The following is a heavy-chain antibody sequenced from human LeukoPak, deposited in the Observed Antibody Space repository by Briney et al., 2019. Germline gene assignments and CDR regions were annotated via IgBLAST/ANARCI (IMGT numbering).Heavy chain of an antibody. V-gene: IGHV3-11*03. CDR1: GFTSSDYY. CDR3: ARRLWYAFDI. J-gene: IGHJ3*02. D-gene: IGHD2/OR15-2a*01. CDR2: ISSSSSYT. Sequence: GGSLRLSCAASGFTSSDYYMSWIRQAPGKGREWVSYISSSSSYTNYADSVKGRFTISRDNAKNSLYLQMTSLRAEDTAVYCCARRLWYAFDIWGQGTMVTVSS.